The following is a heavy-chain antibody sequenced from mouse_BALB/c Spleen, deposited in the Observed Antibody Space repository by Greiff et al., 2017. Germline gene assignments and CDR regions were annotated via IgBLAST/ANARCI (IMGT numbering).Heavy chain of an antibody. CDR2: IYPGGGYT. D-gene: IGHD1-1*01. J-gene: IGHJ2*01. CDR3: ARSGDYYGSSSFDY. V-gene: IGHV1-63*02. Sequence: QVQLKQSGAELARPGASVKISCKASGYTFTNYWLGWVKQRPGHGLEWIGDIYPGGGYTNYNEKFKGKATLTADTSSSTAYMQLSSLTSEDSAVYFCARSGDYYGSSSFDYWGQGTTLTVSS. CDR1: GYTFTNYW.